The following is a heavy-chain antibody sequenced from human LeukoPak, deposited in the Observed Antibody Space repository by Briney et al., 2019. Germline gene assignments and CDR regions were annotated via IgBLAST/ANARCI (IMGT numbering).Heavy chain of an antibody. J-gene: IGHJ4*02. Sequence: PGGSLGLSCAASGFSFSTYWMHWVRQAPGKGLVWVSRISDDGRSTDYAESVKGRFTISRDNAKNTLYLQMNSLRVEDTGIYYCTRIRRGSLTSVDYWGQGTLVTVSS. CDR1: GFSFSTYW. V-gene: IGHV3-74*01. CDR2: ISDDGRST. CDR3: TRIRRGSLTSVDY. D-gene: IGHD1-26*01.